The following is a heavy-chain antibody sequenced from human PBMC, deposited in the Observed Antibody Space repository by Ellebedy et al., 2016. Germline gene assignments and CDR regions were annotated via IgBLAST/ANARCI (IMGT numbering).Heavy chain of an antibody. J-gene: IGHJ4*02. D-gene: IGHD3-3*01. V-gene: IGHV3-74*01. CDR1: GFTFSSYW. CDR3: AKDPNDFWGGGGTHYFDY. CDR2: IRFDGSST. Sequence: GGSLRLXXATSGFTFSSYWMHWVRQAPGKGLMWVSRIRFDGSSTSYADSVKGRFTISRDNAKSSLYLQMDSLRGDDTAFYYCAKDPNDFWGGGGTHYFDYWGQGSLVTVSS.